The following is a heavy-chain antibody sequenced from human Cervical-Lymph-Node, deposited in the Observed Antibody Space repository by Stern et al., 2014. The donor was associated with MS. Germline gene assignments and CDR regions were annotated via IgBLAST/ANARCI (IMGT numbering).Heavy chain of an antibody. CDR3: TRALRIADRPSPGGHWFDP. Sequence: VQLLQSGAEVEKPGASVKVSCKASGYIFTDYYLHWVRQAPGQGLEWMGRINPKRGGTSYEQSFQGRVPLTRDTSITTAYMDLSRLTSDDTAVYYCTRALRIADRPSPGGHWFDPWGQGTLVIVSS. CDR2: INPKRGGT. V-gene: IGHV1-2*02. J-gene: IGHJ5*02. CDR1: GYIFTDYY. D-gene: IGHD6-6*01.